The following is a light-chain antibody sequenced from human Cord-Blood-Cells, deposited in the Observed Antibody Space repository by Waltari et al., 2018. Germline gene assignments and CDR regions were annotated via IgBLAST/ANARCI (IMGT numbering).Light chain of an antibody. J-gene: IGLJ3*02. CDR2: EGS. CDR1: SSDVGSYNL. V-gene: IGLV2-23*01. CDR3: CSYAGSSTWV. Sequence: QSALTQPASVSGSPGQSITIYCTGTSSDVGSYNLVSWYQQHPGKAPKLVIYEGSKRPSGVSNRFSGSKSGNTASLTISGLQAEDEADYYCCSYAGSSTWVFGGGTKLTVL.